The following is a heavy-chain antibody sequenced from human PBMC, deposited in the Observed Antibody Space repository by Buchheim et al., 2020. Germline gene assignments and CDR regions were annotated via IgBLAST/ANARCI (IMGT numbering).Heavy chain of an antibody. V-gene: IGHV5-51*01. J-gene: IGHJ4*02. CDR3: ARLPNTIVTTGAGYYFDY. CDR2: IYPGDSDT. D-gene: IGHD5-12*01. CDR1: GYSFTNYW. Sequence: EVQLVQSGAEVKKPGESLKISCKGSGYSFTNYWIGWVRQMPGKGLEWMGIIYPGDSDTRYSPSFQGQITISADTSIRTAYLQWSSLKASDTAMYYCARLPNTIVTTGAGYYFDYWGQGTL.